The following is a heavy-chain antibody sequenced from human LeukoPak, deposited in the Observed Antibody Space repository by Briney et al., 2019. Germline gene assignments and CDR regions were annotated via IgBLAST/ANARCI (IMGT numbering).Heavy chain of an antibody. J-gene: IGHJ3*02. CDR3: AXRYNSSXYAFDI. CDR1: GGTFSSYA. CDR2: IIPIFGTA. D-gene: IGHD6-13*01. Sequence: ASVKVSXKASGGTFSSYAISWVRQAPGQGLEWMGGIIPIFGTANYAQKFQGRVTITTDESTSTAYMELSSLRSEDTAVYYCAXRYNSSXYAFDIWGQGTMVTVSS. V-gene: IGHV1-69*05.